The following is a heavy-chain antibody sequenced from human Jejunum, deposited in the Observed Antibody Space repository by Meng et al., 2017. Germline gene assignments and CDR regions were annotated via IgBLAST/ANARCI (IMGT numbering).Heavy chain of an antibody. Sequence: LSLTCVGSGFSLRTYWMHWVRQVPGKGLVWVSNINGDGTNTKYADSVKGRFIISGDNAKNTLYLQMNSLRAEDTAVYYCARYSRSTCFDIWGQGTMVTVSS. CDR1: GFSLRTYW. CDR3: ARYSRSTCFDI. J-gene: IGHJ3*02. D-gene: IGHD6-13*01. V-gene: IGHV3-74*03. CDR2: INGDGTNT.